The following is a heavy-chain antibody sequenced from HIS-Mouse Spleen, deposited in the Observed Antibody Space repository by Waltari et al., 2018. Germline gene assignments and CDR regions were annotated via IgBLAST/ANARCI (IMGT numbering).Heavy chain of an antibody. CDR2: IYYSGST. V-gene: IGHV4-39*07. D-gene: IGHD6-13*01. CDR1: GGSISSSSSY. Sequence: QLQLQESGPGLVKPSETLSLTCPVSGGSISSSSSYWGWIRQPPWKGLEWIGSIYYSGSTYYHPSLKSRVTISVDTSKNQFSLKLSSVTAADTAVYYCAREIPYSSSWYDWYFDLWGRGTLVTVSS. CDR3: AREIPYSSSWYDWYFDL. J-gene: IGHJ2*01.